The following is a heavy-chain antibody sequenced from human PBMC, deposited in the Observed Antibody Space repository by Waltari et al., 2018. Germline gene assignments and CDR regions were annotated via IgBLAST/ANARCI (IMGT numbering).Heavy chain of an antibody. CDR2: ISPSFGTA. D-gene: IGHD3-16*01. V-gene: IGHV1-69*13. CDR3: ARAKYQGGDHWGY. Sequence: QVQLVQSGAEVQKPGSSVKVSCKVSGGTFSSYAISRVRPAPGQGLEWMGGISPSFGTANYAQKFQGRVTITADESTSTAYMELSSLRSEDTAVYYCARAKYQGGDHWGYWGQGTLVTVSS. CDR1: GGTFSSYA. J-gene: IGHJ4*02.